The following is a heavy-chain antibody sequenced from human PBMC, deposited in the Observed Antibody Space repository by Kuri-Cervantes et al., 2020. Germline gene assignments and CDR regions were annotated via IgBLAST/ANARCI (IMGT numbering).Heavy chain of an antibody. Sequence: ASENVSCKASVYTFTGYYMHWVRQAPGQGLEWMGWINPNSGGTNYAQKFQGRVTMTRDTSISTAYMELSRLRSDDTAVYYCVRDLPHYYDSFREFDYWGQGTLVPSPQ. J-gene: IGHJ4*02. CDR3: VRDLPHYYDSFREFDY. D-gene: IGHD3-22*01. CDR2: INPNSGGT. CDR1: VYTFTGYY. V-gene: IGHV1-2*02.